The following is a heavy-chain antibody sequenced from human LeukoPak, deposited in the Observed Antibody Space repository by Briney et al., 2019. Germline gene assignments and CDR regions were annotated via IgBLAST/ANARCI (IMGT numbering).Heavy chain of an antibody. Sequence: PGGSLRLSCAASGFTGSSNYMSWVRQAPGKGLEWVSVIYSGGSTYYADSVKGRFTISRDNSKNTLYLQMNSLRAEDTAVYYCARDFPAKKDYYDSLGDFDYWGQGTLVTVSS. D-gene: IGHD3-22*01. CDR1: GFTGSSNY. CDR2: IYSGGST. J-gene: IGHJ4*02. V-gene: IGHV3-66*02. CDR3: ARDFPAKKDYYDSLGDFDY.